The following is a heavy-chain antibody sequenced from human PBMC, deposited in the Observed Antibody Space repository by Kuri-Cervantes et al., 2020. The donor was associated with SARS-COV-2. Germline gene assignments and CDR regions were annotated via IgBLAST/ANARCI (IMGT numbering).Heavy chain of an antibody. V-gene: IGHV3-73*01. CDR1: GFTFSASA. Sequence: GESLKISCAASGFTFSASAVHWVRQAYGKGLEWVGHIRSKANSYATTYAAAVKGRFTISRDDSKNTAYLQMNIPKTEDTAVYYCTSSDYWGQGTLVTVSS. J-gene: IGHJ4*02. CDR2: IRSKANSYAT. CDR3: TSSDY.